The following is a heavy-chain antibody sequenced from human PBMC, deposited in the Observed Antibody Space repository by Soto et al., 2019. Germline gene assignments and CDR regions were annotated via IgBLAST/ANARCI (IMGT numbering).Heavy chain of an antibody. J-gene: IGHJ2*01. CDR2: IYGVATY. D-gene: IGHD1-7*01. CDR1: GGSINNYY. Sequence: PSETLSLTCTVSGGSINNYYWSWIRQPPGKGLEWTGYIYGVATYNPSLYNPSLKSRVTISLDTSKHQFSLKLNSVTAADTAVYYCARFRTGTSPRVDWYFDLWGRGTLVTVSS. V-gene: IGHV4-59*12. CDR3: ARFRTGTSPRVDWYFDL.